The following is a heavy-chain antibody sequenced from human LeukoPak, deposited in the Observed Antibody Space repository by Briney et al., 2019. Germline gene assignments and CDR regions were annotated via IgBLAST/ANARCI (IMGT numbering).Heavy chain of an antibody. D-gene: IGHD5-18*01. J-gene: IGHJ4*02. V-gene: IGHV3-66*01. CDR1: GFTVSSNY. Sequence: PGGSLRLSCAASGFTVSSNYMSWVRQAPGKGLEWVSVIYSGGSTYYADSVKGRFTISRDNAKNSLYLQMNSLRAEDTAVYYCARDLIGYSYGVDYWGQGTLVTVSS. CDR2: IYSGGST. CDR3: ARDLIGYSYGVDY.